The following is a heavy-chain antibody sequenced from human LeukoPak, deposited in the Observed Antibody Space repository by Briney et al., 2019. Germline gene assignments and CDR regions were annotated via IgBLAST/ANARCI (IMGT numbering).Heavy chain of an antibody. J-gene: IGHJ4*02. CDR2: ISGSGGST. V-gene: IGHV3-23*01. D-gene: IGHD3-3*01. Sequence: PGGSLRLSCAASGFTFSSYAMSWVRQAPGKGLEWVSAISGSGGSTYYADSVKGRFTISRDNSKNTLYLQMNSLRAEDTAVYYCAKVGTYYDFWSGYLFAYWGQGTLVTVSS. CDR3: AKVGTYYDFWSGYLFAY. CDR1: GFTFSSYA.